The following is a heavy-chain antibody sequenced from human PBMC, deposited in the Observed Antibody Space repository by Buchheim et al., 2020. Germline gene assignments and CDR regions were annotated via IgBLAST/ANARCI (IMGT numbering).Heavy chain of an antibody. V-gene: IGHV3-48*02. J-gene: IGHJ4*02. D-gene: IGHD2-2*01. CDR2: ISSSSSTI. Sequence: EVQLVESGGGLIQPGGSLRLSCAASGFTVSSSYMTWVRQPPGKGLEWVSYISSSSSTIYYADSVKGRFTISRDNAKNSLYLQMNSLRDEDTAVYYCARYCSSTSCYFDYWGQGTL. CDR1: GFTVSSSY. CDR3: ARYCSSTSCYFDY.